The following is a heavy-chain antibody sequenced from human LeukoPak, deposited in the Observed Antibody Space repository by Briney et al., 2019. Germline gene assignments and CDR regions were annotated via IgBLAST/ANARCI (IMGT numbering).Heavy chain of an antibody. Sequence: GGSLRLSCAASGFTFSNYAMSWVRQAPGKGLEWVSGVSAGGDKADYAESVKGRFTISRDNSKNTVYMQMTSVTAEDTARYYCAKKRTPVAGTNYFDYWGLGALVTVSS. D-gene: IGHD6-19*01. J-gene: IGHJ4*02. CDR2: VSAGGDKA. CDR1: GFTFSNYA. CDR3: AKKRTPVAGTNYFDY. V-gene: IGHV3-23*01.